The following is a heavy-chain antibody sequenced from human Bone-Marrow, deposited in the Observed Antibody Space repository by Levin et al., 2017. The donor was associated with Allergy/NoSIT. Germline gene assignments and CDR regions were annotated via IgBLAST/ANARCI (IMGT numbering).Heavy chain of an antibody. J-gene: IGHJ6*02. V-gene: IGHV3-7*01. CDR3: ARDQSADIVVVPAARYYYYYGMDV. CDR2: IKQDGSEK. Sequence: GESLKISCAASGFTFSSYWMSWVRQAPGKGLEWVANIKQDGSEKYYVDSVKGRFTISRDNAKNSLYLQMNSLRAEDTAVYYCARDQSADIVVVPAARYYYYYGMDVWGQGTTVTVSS. CDR1: GFTFSSYW. D-gene: IGHD2-2*01.